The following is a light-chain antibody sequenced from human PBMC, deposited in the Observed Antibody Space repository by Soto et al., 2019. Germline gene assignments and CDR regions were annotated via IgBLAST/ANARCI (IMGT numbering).Light chain of an antibody. CDR1: HDISNF. J-gene: IGKJ4*01. Sequence: DIQMTQSPSSLSASVGDRVTITCQASHDISNFLNWYQQKPGKAPKLLIYDSSILETGVPSRFSASGSGTDFTFTINSLQPEDIATYYCQQFDNAVTFGGGTKVEIK. CDR3: QQFDNAVT. CDR2: DSS. V-gene: IGKV1-33*01.